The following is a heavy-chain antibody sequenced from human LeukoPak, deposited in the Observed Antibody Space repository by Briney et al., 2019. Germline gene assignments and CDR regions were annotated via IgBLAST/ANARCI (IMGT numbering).Heavy chain of an antibody. Sequence: WVSVKVSCKASGGTFSSYAISWLRQAPGQGLEWMGGIIPIFGTANYAQKFQGRVTITTDESTSTAYMELSSLRSEDTAVYYCARAPEYYYGSGSYYAFDIWGQGTMVTVSS. CDR2: IIPIFGTA. CDR1: GGTFSSYA. V-gene: IGHV1-69*05. D-gene: IGHD3-10*01. J-gene: IGHJ3*02. CDR3: ARAPEYYYGSGSYYAFDI.